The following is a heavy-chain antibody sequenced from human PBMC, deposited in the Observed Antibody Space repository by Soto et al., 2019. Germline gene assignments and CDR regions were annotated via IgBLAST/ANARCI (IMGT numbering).Heavy chain of an antibody. CDR2: INHSGST. CDR3: ARVSAAGIGPYYYYYYYGMDV. Sequence: SETLSLTCAVYGGSFSGYYWSWIRQPPGKGLEWIGEINHSGSTNYNPSLKSRVTISVDTSKNQFSLKLSSVTAADTAVYYCARVSAAGIGPYYYYYYYGMDVWGQGTTVTVSS. J-gene: IGHJ6*02. D-gene: IGHD6-13*01. V-gene: IGHV4-34*01. CDR1: GGSFSGYY.